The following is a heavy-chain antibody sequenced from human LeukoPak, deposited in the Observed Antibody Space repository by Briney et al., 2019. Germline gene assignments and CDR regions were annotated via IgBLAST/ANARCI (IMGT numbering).Heavy chain of an antibody. J-gene: IGHJ4*02. Sequence: PGGSLRLSCAASGFTFNNYPMTWVRQPPGKGLEWVSGISDSGGVAYYTDSVKGRFAVSRDNSKNTLYLQMSSLRAEDTAVYYCAKRSKLSCSSTSCPLDYWGQGILVTVSS. CDR3: AKRSKLSCSSTSCPLDY. CDR2: ISDSGGVA. CDR1: GFTFNNYP. D-gene: IGHD2-2*01. V-gene: IGHV3-23*01.